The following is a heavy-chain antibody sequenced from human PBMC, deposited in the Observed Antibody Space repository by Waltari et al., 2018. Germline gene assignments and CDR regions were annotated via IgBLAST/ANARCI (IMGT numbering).Heavy chain of an antibody. CDR3: AKDPALEGKYSGYYPTDY. J-gene: IGHJ4*02. V-gene: IGHV3-23*01. CDR2: ISGSGGST. CDR1: GFTFSSYA. D-gene: IGHD3-22*01. Sequence: EVQLLESGGGLVQPGGSLRLSCAASGFTFSSYAMSWVRQAPGKGLEWVSAISGSGGSTYYADSGKGRFTISRDNSKNTLYLQMNSLRAEDTAVYYCAKDPALEGKYSGYYPTDYWGQGTLVTVSS.